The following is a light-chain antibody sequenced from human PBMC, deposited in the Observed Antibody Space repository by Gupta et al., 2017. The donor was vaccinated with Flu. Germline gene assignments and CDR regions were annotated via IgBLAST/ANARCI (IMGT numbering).Light chain of an antibody. Sequence: QSALTQPASVSGSPGQSITISCIGTNSDIGTYNYVSWYQHHPGKAPKLMIYEVSKRPAGVATRFSGSKSGNTASLTISGHQAEDEADYYCCSYTASSTLVFGGGTKLTVL. J-gene: IGLJ2*01. CDR3: CSYTASSTLV. CDR2: EVS. CDR1: NSDIGTYNY. V-gene: IGLV2-14*01.